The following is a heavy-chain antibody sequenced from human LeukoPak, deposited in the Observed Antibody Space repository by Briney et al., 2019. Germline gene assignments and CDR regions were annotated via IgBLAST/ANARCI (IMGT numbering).Heavy chain of an antibody. CDR1: GGSMNSYY. V-gene: IGHV4-4*07. Sequence: SETLSLTCTVSGGSMNSYYWSWVRQPAGKGLEWIGRLYISGSTTYNPSLKSRVTMSVDTSKNQFFLRQTSVTAADTAVYYCARSHYYDSSAPLDYWGQGTLVTVSS. D-gene: IGHD3-22*01. CDR3: ARSHYYDSSAPLDY. J-gene: IGHJ4*02. CDR2: LYISGST.